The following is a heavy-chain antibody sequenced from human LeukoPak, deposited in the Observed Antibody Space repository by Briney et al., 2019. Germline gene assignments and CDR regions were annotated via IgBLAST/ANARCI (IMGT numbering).Heavy chain of an antibody. J-gene: IGHJ6*02. D-gene: IGHD3-9*01. V-gene: IGHV3-11*01. CDR1: GFTFSDYN. Sequence: GGFLRLSCAASGFTFSDYNMNWVRQAPGKGLEWVSYITNGGSTIHHADSVKGRFTISRDNAKKTLYLQMNSLRAEDTAVYYCARSIGLTGGGVDVWGQGTTVTVSS. CDR3: ARSIGLTGGGVDV. CDR2: ITNGGSTI.